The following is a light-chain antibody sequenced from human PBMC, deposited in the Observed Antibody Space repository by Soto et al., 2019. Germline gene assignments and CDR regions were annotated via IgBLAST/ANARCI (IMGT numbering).Light chain of an antibody. Sequence: QSVLTQPASVSGSPGQSVTISCTATTSDIGDYKYVSWYQQHPGKAPKLVIYEVSNRPLGVSNRFSGSKSGNTASLTISGLQAEDEADYYCSSYTSSSTYVFGTGTKVTVL. J-gene: IGLJ1*01. CDR1: TSDIGDYKY. CDR3: SSYTSSSTYV. CDR2: EVS. V-gene: IGLV2-14*01.